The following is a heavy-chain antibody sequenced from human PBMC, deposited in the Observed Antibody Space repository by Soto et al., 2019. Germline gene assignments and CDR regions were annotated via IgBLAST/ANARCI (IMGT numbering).Heavy chain of an antibody. D-gene: IGHD3-10*01. Sequence: GGSLRLSCVASGFTFSGYGMHWVRQAPGKGLEWLAVISHDGSDKYYADSVRGRFTISRDNSENTLYLQMNSLRPEDTAVYYRAKEDVWFAKDYWGQGTLVTVSS. CDR2: ISHDGSDK. V-gene: IGHV3-30*18. CDR1: GFTFSGYG. J-gene: IGHJ4*02. CDR3: AKEDVWFAKDY.